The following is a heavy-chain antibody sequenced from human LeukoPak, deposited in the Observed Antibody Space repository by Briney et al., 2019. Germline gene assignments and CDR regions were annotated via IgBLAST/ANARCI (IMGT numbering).Heavy chain of an antibody. D-gene: IGHD2-15*01. CDR1: GGSISSSSYY. CDR3: ARGRPPPGGYCSGGSCYRRYYYYGMDV. CDR2: INHSGST. J-gene: IGHJ6*02. Sequence: KPSETLSLTCTVSGGSISSSSYYWGWIRQPPGKGLEWIGEINHSGSTNYNPSLKSRVTISVDTSKNQFSLKLSSVTAADTAVYYCARGRPPPGGYCSGGSCYRRYYYYGMDVWGQGTTVTVSS. V-gene: IGHV4-39*07.